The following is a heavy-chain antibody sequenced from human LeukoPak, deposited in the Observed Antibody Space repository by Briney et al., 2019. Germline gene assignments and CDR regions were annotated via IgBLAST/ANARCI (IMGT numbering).Heavy chain of an antibody. V-gene: IGHV4-38-2*01. CDR1: GYSISSGYY. CDR3: ARSPWLLLSPFDY. D-gene: IGHD3-22*01. Sequence: SETLSLTCAVSGYSISSGYYWGWIRQPPGKGLEWIGSIYHSGSTYYNPSLKSRVTISVDTSKNQFSLKLSSVTAADTAVYYCARSPWLLLSPFDYWGQGTLVTVSS. CDR2: IYHSGST. J-gene: IGHJ4*02.